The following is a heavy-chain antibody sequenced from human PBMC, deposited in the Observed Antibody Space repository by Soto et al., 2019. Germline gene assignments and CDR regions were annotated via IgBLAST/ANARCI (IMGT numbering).Heavy chain of an antibody. D-gene: IGHD5-18*01. Sequence: GESLKISCKGSGYSFTSYWIGWVRQMPGKGLEWMGIIYPGDSDTRYSPSFQGQVTISADKSISTAYLQWSSLKASDTAMYYCARRADGRQQLSFPYYYYYGMDVWGQGTTVTVSS. V-gene: IGHV5-51*01. J-gene: IGHJ6*02. CDR1: GYSFTSYW. CDR3: ARRADGRQQLSFPYYYYYGMDV. CDR2: IYPGDSDT.